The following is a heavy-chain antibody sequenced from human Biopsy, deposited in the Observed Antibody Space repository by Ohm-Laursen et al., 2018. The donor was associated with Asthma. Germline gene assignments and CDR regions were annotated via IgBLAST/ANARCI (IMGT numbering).Heavy chain of an antibody. D-gene: IGHD6-19*01. Sequence: GSSVKVSCKAPGGTFSNFAISWVRQAPGQGLEWLGGIMTVFGTTNYAQKFQGRVTITADESTSTAYMEVTSLRSGDTAIYYCARCQVGYSSGWSLLLKKIYYSGMDVWGQGIAVTVSS. CDR2: IMTVFGTT. CDR3: ARCQVGYSSGWSLLLKKIYYSGMDV. V-gene: IGHV1-69*01. CDR1: GGTFSNFA. J-gene: IGHJ6*02.